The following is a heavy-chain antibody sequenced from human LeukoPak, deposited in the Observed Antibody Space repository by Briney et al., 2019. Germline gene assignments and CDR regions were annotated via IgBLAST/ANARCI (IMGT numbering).Heavy chain of an antibody. CDR3: ARSDFWSGYPIDY. D-gene: IGHD3-3*01. J-gene: IGHJ4*02. CDR1: GFTFSSYA. Sequence: GGSLRLSYAASGFTFSSYAMHWVRQAPGKGLEWVAVISYDGSNKYYADSVKGRFTISRDNSKNMLYLQMNSLRAEDTAVYYCARSDFWSGYPIDYWGQGTLVTVSS. V-gene: IGHV3-30*04. CDR2: ISYDGSNK.